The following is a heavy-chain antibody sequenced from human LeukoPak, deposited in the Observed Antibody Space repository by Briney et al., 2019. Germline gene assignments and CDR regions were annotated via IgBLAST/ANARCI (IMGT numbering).Heavy chain of an antibody. CDR3: ARRLRGYYGY. V-gene: IGHV4-39*01. J-gene: IGHJ4*02. D-gene: IGHD3-3*01. CDR1: GGSISSSSYY. CDR2: IYYSGST. Sequence: SETLSLTCIVSGGSISSSSYYWGWIRQPPGKGLEWIGSIYYSGSTYYNPSLKSRVTISVDTSKNQFSLKLSSVTAADTAVYYCARRLRGYYGYWGQGTLVTVSS.